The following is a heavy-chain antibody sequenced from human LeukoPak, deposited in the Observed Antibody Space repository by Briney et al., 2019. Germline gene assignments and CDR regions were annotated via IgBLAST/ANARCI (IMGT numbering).Heavy chain of an antibody. V-gene: IGHV3-66*01. Sequence: GGSLRLSCAASGFTVSSNYMSWVRQAPGKGLEWVSVIYSGGSTYYADSVKGRSTISRDNSKNTLYLQMNSLRAEDTAVYYCARDQVYDSSGYYYGHYYYGMDVWGQGTTVTVSS. CDR3: ARDQVYDSSGYYYGHYYYGMDV. CDR1: GFTVSSNY. CDR2: IYSGGST. D-gene: IGHD3-22*01. J-gene: IGHJ6*02.